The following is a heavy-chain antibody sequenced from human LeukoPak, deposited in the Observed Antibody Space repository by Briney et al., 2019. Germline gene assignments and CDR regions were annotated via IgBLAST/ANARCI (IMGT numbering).Heavy chain of an antibody. CDR1: AFTSSDYY. CDR2: ISSSVTNI. V-gene: IGHV3-11*01. Sequence: SGASLWLSWAASAFTSSDYYMSWNRQAPGKWLECVSYISSSVTNIYYADSVKGRFTISRDNAKNSQYLQMNSLRAEDTAVYYCVGRRELAIDYWGQGTLVTVSS. J-gene: IGHJ4*02. D-gene: IGHD1-26*01. CDR3: VGRRELAIDY.